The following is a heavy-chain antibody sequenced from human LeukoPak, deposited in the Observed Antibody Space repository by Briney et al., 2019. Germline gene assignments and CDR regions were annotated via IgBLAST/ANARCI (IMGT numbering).Heavy chain of an antibody. Sequence: SETLSLTCAVYGGSFSGYYWSWIRQPPGKGLEWIGEINHSGSTNYNPSLKSRVTISVDTSKNQFSLKLSSVTAADTAVYYCARHSRVTSWVMDVWGQGTTVTVSS. V-gene: IGHV4-34*01. J-gene: IGHJ6*02. CDR1: GGSFSGYY. D-gene: IGHD4-11*01. CDR3: ARHSRVTSWVMDV. CDR2: INHSGST.